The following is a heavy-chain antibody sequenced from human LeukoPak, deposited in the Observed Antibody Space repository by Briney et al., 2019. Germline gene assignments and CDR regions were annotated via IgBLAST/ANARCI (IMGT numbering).Heavy chain of an antibody. J-gene: IGHJ6*02. CDR1: GYTFTGYY. D-gene: IGHD6-13*01. CDR2: INPNSGGT. V-gene: IGHV1-2*02. Sequence: ASVKVSCKASGYTFTGYYMHWVREAPGQGLEWMGWINPNSGGTNYAQKFQGRVTMTRDTSISTAYMELSRLRSDDTAVYYCARMYSCSWYPYYYYGMDVWGQGTTVTVSS. CDR3: ARMYSCSWYPYYYYGMDV.